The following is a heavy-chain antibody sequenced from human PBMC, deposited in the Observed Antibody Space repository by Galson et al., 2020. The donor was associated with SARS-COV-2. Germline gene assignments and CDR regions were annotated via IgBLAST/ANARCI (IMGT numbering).Heavy chain of an antibody. V-gene: IGHV2-5*02. J-gene: IGHJ4*02. CDR1: GLPLTTSTVG. CDR2: IDWDDVR. CDR3: AHRTPVVGQYLGGDFDY. D-gene: IGHD3-16*01. Sequence: SGPTLEKRTQTLTLTCTFSGLPLTTSTVGVAWIRQPPGKTLESLALIDWDDVRRYSPSLKSRLTITKDTSKNQVVLTTTNMDPVDTATYYCAHRTPVVGQYLGGDFDYWGQGTLVTVSS.